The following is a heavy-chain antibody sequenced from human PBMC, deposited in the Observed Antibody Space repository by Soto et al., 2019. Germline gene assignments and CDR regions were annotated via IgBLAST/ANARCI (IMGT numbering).Heavy chain of an antibody. V-gene: IGHV4-31*03. CDR3: ARDPANWGWDAFDI. CDR1: GGSISSGGYY. D-gene: IGHD7-27*01. Sequence: SETLSLTCTVSGGSISSGGYYWSWIRQHPGKGLEWIGYIYYSGSTYYNPSLKSRVTISVDTSKNQFSLKLSSVTAADTAVYYCARDPANWGWDAFDIWGQGTMVTVSS. J-gene: IGHJ3*02. CDR2: IYYSGST.